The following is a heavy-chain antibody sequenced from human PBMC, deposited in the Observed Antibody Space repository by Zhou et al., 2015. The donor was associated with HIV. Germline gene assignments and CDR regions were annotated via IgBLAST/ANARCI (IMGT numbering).Heavy chain of an antibody. J-gene: IGHJ5*02. V-gene: IGHV1-69*01. D-gene: IGHD3-9*01. CDR2: IIPIFGTA. CDR3: ARDRGILTGYYQGNWFDP. Sequence: SWVRQAPGQGLEWMGGIIPIFGTANYAQKFQGRVTITADESTSTAYMELSSLRSEDTAVYYCARDRGILTGYYQGNWFDPWGQGTLVTVSS.